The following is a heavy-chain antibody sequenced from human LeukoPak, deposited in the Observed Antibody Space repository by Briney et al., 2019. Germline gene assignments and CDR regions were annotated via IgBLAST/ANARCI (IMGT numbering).Heavy chain of an antibody. CDR3: ARVRPVGYCSGGSCYSDYFDY. J-gene: IGHJ4*02. CDR2: IYYSGNT. V-gene: IGHV4-39*01. CDR1: GVSISSSNSY. D-gene: IGHD2-15*01. Sequence: SETLSLTCTVSGVSISSSNSYWGWIRQPPGKGLEWIGSIYYSGNTYYNASLKSQVSISIDTSKNQFSLRLTSVTAADTAVYYCARVRPVGYCSGGSCYSDYFDYWGQGTLVTVSS.